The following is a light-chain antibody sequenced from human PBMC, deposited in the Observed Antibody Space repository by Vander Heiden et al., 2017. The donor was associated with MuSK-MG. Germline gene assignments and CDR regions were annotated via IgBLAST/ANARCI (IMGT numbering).Light chain of an antibody. CDR3: SSYTSSSTLV. Sequence: QSALRQPGCVPGSPGQSNNISCTRTSTHVGGYNYVSWYQQHPGKAPKLMIYDVSNRPSGVSNRFSGSKSGNTASLTISVLQAEDEADYYCSSYTSSSTLVFGGGTKLTVL. CDR2: DVS. J-gene: IGLJ2*01. CDR1: STHVGGYNY. V-gene: IGLV2-14*03.